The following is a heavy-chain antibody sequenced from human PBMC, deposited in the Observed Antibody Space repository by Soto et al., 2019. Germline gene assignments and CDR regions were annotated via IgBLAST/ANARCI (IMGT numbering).Heavy chain of an antibody. CDR3: AKDSYDYYDSPIDY. CDR1: GFTFSSYA. D-gene: IGHD3-22*01. CDR2: ISGSGGST. Sequence: EVQLLESGGGLVQPGGSLRLSCAASGFTFSSYAMSWVRQAPGKGLEWVSAISGSGGSTYYADSVKGQFTISRDNSKNSLYLQMNSLRAEDTAVYYCAKDSYDYYDSPIDYWGQGTLVTVSS. V-gene: IGHV3-23*01. J-gene: IGHJ4*02.